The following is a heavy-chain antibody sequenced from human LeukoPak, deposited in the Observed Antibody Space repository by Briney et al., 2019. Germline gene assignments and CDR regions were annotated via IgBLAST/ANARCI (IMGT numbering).Heavy chain of an antibody. Sequence: GGSLRLSCAASGFTFSSYSMNWVRQAPGKGLEWVSSISSSSSYIYYADSVKGRFTISRDNAKNSLYLQMNSLRAEDTAVYYCARGPSSTSCFDYWGQGTLVIVSS. J-gene: IGHJ4*02. CDR3: ARGPSSTSCFDY. V-gene: IGHV3-21*01. CDR2: ISSSSSYI. CDR1: GFTFSSYS. D-gene: IGHD2-2*01.